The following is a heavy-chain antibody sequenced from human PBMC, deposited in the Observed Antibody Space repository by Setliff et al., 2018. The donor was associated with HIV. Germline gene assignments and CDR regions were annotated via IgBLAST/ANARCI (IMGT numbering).Heavy chain of an antibody. CDR3: ARGVRDNSGWSSYYFDY. V-gene: IGHV4-39*07. CDR2: MYYTGST. J-gene: IGHJ4*02. D-gene: IGHD6-19*01. CDR1: GGSTDSGSYY. Sequence: SETLALTCTVSGGSTDSGSYYWAWIRQPPGKGLEWIGSMYYTGSTYYNPSLRSRVTISVDTSKNQFSLRLTSVTAADTAVYYCARGVRDNSGWSSYYFDYWGQGTLVTVSS.